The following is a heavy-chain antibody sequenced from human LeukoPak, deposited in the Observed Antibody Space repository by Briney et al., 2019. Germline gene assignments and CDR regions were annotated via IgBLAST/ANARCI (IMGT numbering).Heavy chain of an antibody. Sequence: GASVKVSCKVSGNSLIELSMHWVRQPPGKGFEWMGGSDPEHNEAVYSPKFQGRLTMTEDTSTGTAYMELRNLRSTDTAVYFCAIESVAEPLIIVWGQGTLVTVSS. CDR1: GNSLIELS. D-gene: IGHD3-10*01. CDR3: AIESVAEPLIIV. J-gene: IGHJ4*02. V-gene: IGHV1-24*01. CDR2: SDPEHNEA.